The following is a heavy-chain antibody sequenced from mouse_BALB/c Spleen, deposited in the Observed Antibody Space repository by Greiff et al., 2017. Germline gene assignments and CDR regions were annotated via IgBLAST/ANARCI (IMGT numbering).Heavy chain of an antibody. CDR2: IDPANGNT. CDR3: ARDGNYGDAMDY. J-gene: IGHJ4*01. Sequence: VQLKESGAELVKPGASVKLSCTASGFTIKDTYMHWVKQRPEQGLEWIGRIDPANGNTKYDPKFQGKATITADTSSNTAYLQLSSLTSEDTAVYYCARDGNYGDAMDYGGQGTSVTVSS. D-gene: IGHD2-1*01. V-gene: IGHV14-3*02. CDR1: GFTIKDTY.